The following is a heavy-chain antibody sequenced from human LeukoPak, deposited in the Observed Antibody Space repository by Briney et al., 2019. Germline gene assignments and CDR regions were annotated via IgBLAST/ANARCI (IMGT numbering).Heavy chain of an antibody. CDR1: GFTVSSNY. J-gene: IGHJ4*02. D-gene: IGHD5-18*01. V-gene: IGHV4-34*01. CDR3: ARPVGTAYRISGYSYGQIDY. CDR2: INHSGST. Sequence: KSGGSLRLSCAASGFTVSSNYMSWVRQAPGKGLEWIGEINHSGSTNYNPSLKSRVTISVDTSKNQFSLKLSSVTAADTAVYYCARPVGTAYRISGYSYGQIDYWGQGTLVTVSS.